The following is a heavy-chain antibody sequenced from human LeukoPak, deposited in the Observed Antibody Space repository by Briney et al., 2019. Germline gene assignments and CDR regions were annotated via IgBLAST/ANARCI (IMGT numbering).Heavy chain of an antibody. CDR1: GGTFSSYA. D-gene: IGHD5-24*01. V-gene: IGHV1-69*04. Sequence: SVKVSCKASGGTFSSYAISWVRQAPGQGLEWMGRIIPILGIANYAQKLQGRVTITADKSTSTAYMELSSLRSEDTAVYYCARGRWLPGAFDIWGQGTMVTVSS. CDR2: IIPILGIA. J-gene: IGHJ3*02. CDR3: ARGRWLPGAFDI.